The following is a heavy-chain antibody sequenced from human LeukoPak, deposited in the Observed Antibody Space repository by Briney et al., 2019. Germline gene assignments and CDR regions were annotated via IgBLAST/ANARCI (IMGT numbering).Heavy chain of an antibody. CDR1: VFTFSSYS. J-gene: IGHJ4*02. CDR2: ITASGTAT. V-gene: IGHV3-48*02. Sequence: GGSLRLSCAASVFTFSSYSMNWVRQAPGKGREWVSHITASGTATFYADSVKGRFTISRDNAKNSLYLQMNSLRDEDTAVYYCASSGSYRFDYWGQGTLVTVSS. CDR3: ASSGSYRFDY. D-gene: IGHD1-26*01.